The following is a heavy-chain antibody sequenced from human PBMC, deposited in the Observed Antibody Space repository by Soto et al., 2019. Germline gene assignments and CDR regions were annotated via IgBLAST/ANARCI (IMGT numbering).Heavy chain of an antibody. Sequence: ASVKVSCKASGYTFTGYYMHWVRQAPGQGLEWMGWINPNSGGTNYAQKFQGWVTMTRDTSISTAYMELSRLRSDDTAVYYCARAATSHHYYYMAVWGKGTTVTVSS. CDR2: INPNSGGT. J-gene: IGHJ6*03. CDR3: ARAATSHHYYYMAV. CDR1: GYTFTGYY. V-gene: IGHV1-2*04. D-gene: IGHD2-15*01.